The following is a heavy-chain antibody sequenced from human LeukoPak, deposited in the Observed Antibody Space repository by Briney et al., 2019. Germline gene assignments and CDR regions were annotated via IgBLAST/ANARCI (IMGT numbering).Heavy chain of an antibody. Sequence: GGSLRLSCAVSGFTVSSSYMTRVRQAPGKGLEWVSVIYSGGSTYYADSVQDRFTISRDNSNNTVYLQMNSLRAEDTAVYYCARDRSGSYDFWGQGTLVTVSS. D-gene: IGHD1-26*01. V-gene: IGHV3-66*01. CDR2: IYSGGST. CDR1: GFTVSSSY. J-gene: IGHJ4*02. CDR3: ARDRSGSYDF.